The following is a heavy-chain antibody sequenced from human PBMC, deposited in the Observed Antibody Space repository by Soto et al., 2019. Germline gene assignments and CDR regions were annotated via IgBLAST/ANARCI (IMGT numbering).Heavy chain of an antibody. CDR3: ARGALGFDP. D-gene: IGHD6-6*01. CDR2: IGTSGDT. Sequence: EVPVVESGGGLVQPGGSLRLSCAASGFTFSRYDMHWVRQATGRGLEWVSGIGTSGDTYYAGSVKGRFTISRENAKNSVYLQMISLRAGDTAVYYCARGALGFDPWGQGTLVAVSS. CDR1: GFTFSRYD. V-gene: IGHV3-13*04. J-gene: IGHJ5*02.